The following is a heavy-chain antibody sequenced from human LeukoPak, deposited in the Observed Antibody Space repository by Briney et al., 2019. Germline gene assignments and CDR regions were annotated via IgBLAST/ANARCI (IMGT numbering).Heavy chain of an antibody. CDR1: GYTFTSYD. J-gene: IGHJ6*02. CDR2: MSPNSGNT. Sequence: ASVKVSCKASGYTFTSYDINWVRQATGQGLEWMGWMSPNSGNTGYAQKFQGRVTMTRNTSISTAYMELSSLRSEDTAVYYCARWMSGSSWYVGFYYGMDVWGQGTTVTVSS. V-gene: IGHV1-8*01. D-gene: IGHD6-13*01. CDR3: ARWMSGSSWYVGFYYGMDV.